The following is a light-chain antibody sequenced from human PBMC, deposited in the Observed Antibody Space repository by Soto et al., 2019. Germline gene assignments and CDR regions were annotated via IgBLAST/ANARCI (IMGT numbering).Light chain of an antibody. J-gene: IGKJ2*01. CDR3: QQYGSSPRT. Sequence: EIVLTQSPGTLSLSPGERATLSCRASQSVSSSYLAWYQQKPGQAPRLLIYGASSRATGIPDRFSGSGSGTDFTLTISRLEPEDVAVYYCQQYGSSPRTFVQGTKLEIK. CDR2: GAS. V-gene: IGKV3-20*01. CDR1: QSVSSSY.